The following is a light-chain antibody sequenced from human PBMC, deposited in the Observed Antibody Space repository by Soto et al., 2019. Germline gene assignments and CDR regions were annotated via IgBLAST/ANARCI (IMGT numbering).Light chain of an antibody. Sequence: EIVMTQSPATLSVSPGERATRSCRASQSVSSNLAWYQQKPGQAPRLLIYRASTRATDIPARFSGSGSGTEFTLTISSLQSEDFAVYYCQQYGRSPWTFGQGTKVDIK. V-gene: IGKV3-15*01. J-gene: IGKJ1*01. CDR1: QSVSSN. CDR2: RAS. CDR3: QQYGRSPWT.